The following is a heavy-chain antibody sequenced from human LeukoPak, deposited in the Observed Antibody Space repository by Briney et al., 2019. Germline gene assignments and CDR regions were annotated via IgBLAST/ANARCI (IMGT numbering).Heavy chain of an antibody. V-gene: IGHV3-48*03. D-gene: IGHD3-22*01. Sequence: GGSLRLSCAAFGFTFSSYEMNWVRQAPGKGLEWVSYISSSGSTIYYADSVKGRFTISRDNAKNSLYLQMNSLRAEDTAVYYCARLDYDSSGYLDYWGQGTLVTVSS. CDR3: ARLDYDSSGYLDY. J-gene: IGHJ4*02. CDR1: GFTFSSYE. CDR2: ISSSGSTI.